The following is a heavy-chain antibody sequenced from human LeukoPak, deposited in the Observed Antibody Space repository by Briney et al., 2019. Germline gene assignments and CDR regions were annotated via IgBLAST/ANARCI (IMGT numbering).Heavy chain of an antibody. D-gene: IGHD3-10*01. Sequence: SETLSLTCAVYGGSFSGYHWSWIRQPPGKGLEWIGEINHSGSTNYNPSLKSRVTISVDTSKNQFSLRLSSVTAADTAVYYCARGFRGPNFDYWGQGTLVTVSS. CDR2: INHSGST. CDR1: GGSFSGYH. V-gene: IGHV4-34*01. CDR3: ARGFRGPNFDY. J-gene: IGHJ4*02.